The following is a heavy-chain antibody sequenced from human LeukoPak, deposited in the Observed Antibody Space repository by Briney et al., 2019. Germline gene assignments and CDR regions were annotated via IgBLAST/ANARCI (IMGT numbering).Heavy chain of an antibody. CDR2: IKQDGSEK. CDR3: AREARSLGAKAFDY. CDR1: GFTFSSYW. Sequence: GGSLRLSCAASGFTFSSYWMSWVRQAPGKGLEWVANIKQDGSEKYYVDSVKGRFTISRDNAKNSLYLQMNSLRAEDTAVYYCAREARSLGAKAFDYWGQGTLVTVSS. D-gene: IGHD1-26*01. J-gene: IGHJ4*02. V-gene: IGHV3-7*01.